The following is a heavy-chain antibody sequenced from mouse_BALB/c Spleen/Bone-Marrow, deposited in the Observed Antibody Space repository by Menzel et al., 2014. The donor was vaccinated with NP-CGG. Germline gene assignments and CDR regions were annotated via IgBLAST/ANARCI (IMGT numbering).Heavy chain of an antibody. CDR1: GFNIKDTY. D-gene: IGHD1-1*01. J-gene: IGHJ2*01. CDR2: IDPANDNT. Sequence: VQLQQPGAELMKPGASVKLSCTASGFNIKDTYMHWVKQRPEQGLEWIGRIDPANDNTKYDPKFQGKATIAADTSSNTAYLQLSSLTSEDTAVYYCVLDYGGSPLGYWGQGTTLTVSS. CDR3: VLDYGGSPLGY. V-gene: IGHV14-3*02.